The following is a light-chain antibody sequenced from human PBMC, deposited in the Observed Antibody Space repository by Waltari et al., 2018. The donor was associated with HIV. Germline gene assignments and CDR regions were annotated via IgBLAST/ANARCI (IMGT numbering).Light chain of an antibody. J-gene: IGLJ3*02. Sequence: NFMLPRPHPVSGSPGRTVTIPCTRSGATIASNNVQWYQQRPGSSPTTVIYEDNQRPSGVPDRFSDSIDSSSNSASITISGLKTEDEADYYCQSSDSSNWVFGGGTKLTVL. CDR2: EDN. CDR1: GATIASNN. CDR3: QSSDSSNWV. V-gene: IGLV6-57*01.